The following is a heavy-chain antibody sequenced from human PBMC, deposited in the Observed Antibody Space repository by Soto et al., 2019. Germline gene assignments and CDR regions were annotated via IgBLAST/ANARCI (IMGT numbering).Heavy chain of an antibody. CDR1: GFTFNTYS. J-gene: IGHJ4*02. D-gene: IGHD3-9*01. CDR3: ASGHYDILTGYPYYFDY. Sequence: PGGSLRLSCAASGFTFNTYSMNWVRQTPGKGLEWLSYISGSSSAIYYADSMQGRFAISRDNAKNSLYLQMNSLRTEDTAVYYCASGHYDILTGYPYYFDYWGPGILVTVSS. CDR2: ISGSSSAI. V-gene: IGHV3-48*01.